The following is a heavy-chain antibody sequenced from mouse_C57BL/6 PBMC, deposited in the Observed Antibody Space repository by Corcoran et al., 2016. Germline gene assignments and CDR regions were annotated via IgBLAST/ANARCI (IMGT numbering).Heavy chain of an antibody. CDR2: INPNNGGT. D-gene: IGHD1-1*01. CDR1: GYTFTDYY. Sequence: EVQLQQSGPELVKPGASVKISCKASGYTFTDYYMNWVKQSHGKSLEWIGDINPNNGGTSYNQKFKGKATLTVDKSSSTAYMELRSLTSEDSAVYYCAREITTVVATNYCDYWGQGTTLTVSS. J-gene: IGHJ2*01. CDR3: AREITTVVATNYCDY. V-gene: IGHV1-26*01.